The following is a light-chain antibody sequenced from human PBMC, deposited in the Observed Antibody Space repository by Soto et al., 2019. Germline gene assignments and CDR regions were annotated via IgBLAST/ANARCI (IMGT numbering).Light chain of an antibody. CDR1: QSDSSN. CDR3: RQYDSTTRT. CDR2: DAS. Sequence: VLPHSPATLSVSPRERATLSCRAGQSDSSNLAWYQQKPGQAPRLLIYDASSRATGSPDRCSGGGAGTEFTLTISRRQPEDFAVYYCRQYDSTTRTFGQGTKVDIK. V-gene: IGKV3D-15*01. J-gene: IGKJ1*01.